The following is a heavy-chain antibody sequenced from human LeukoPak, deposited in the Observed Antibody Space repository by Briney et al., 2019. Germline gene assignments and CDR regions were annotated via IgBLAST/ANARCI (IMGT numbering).Heavy chain of an antibody. CDR3: AKVMPPGRIRFYSYYMDV. J-gene: IGHJ6*03. Sequence: PGGSLRLSCAASGFTVSSNYMSWVRQAPGKGLEWVAVISYDGSNKYYADSVKGRFTISRDKSKNTLSLQMNGLRVEDTAVYYCAKVMPPGRIRFYSYYMDVWGKGTTVTVS. V-gene: IGHV3-30*18. D-gene: IGHD2-15*01. CDR2: ISYDGSNK. CDR1: GFTVSSNY.